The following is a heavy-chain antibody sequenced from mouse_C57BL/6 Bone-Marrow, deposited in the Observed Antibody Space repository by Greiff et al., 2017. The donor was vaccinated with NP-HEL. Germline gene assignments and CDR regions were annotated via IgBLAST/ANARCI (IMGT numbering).Heavy chain of an antibody. CDR1: GYTFTSYW. D-gene: IGHD1-1*01. V-gene: IGHV1-64*01. J-gene: IGHJ1*03. CDR2: INPNSGST. CDR3: ARGTVVARYFDG. Sequence: VQLQQPGAELVKPGASVKLSCKASGYTFTSYWMHWVKQRPGQGLEWIGMINPNSGSTNYNEKFKSKATLTVDKSSSTAYMQLSSLTSEDSAVYYCARGTVVARYFDGWGTGTTVTVSS.